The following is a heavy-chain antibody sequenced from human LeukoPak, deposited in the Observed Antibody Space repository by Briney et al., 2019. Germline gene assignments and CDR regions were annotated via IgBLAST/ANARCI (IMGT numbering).Heavy chain of an antibody. CDR1: GFTVSSNY. Sequence: PGGSLRLSCAASGFTVSSNYMSWVRQAPGKGLEWVSVIYSGGSTYYADSVKGRFTISRDNSKNTLYLQMNSLRAEDTAVYYCARQVPWYYYYMDVWGKGTTVTISS. CDR2: IYSGGST. CDR3: ARQVPWYYYYMDV. J-gene: IGHJ6*03. D-gene: IGHD1-1*01. V-gene: IGHV3-66*04.